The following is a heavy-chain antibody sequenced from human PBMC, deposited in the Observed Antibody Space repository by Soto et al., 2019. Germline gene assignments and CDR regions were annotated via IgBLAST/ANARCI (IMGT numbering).Heavy chain of an antibody. V-gene: IGHV3-30*18. CDR3: AKEENQRYDVDQ. J-gene: IGHJ6*02. D-gene: IGHD1-1*01. Sequence: QVQLVESGGGVVQPGGSLTISCVGSGFNFANFGIQWIRQAPGKGLEWVAIISRDGRGEHFADSVKGRFAISKDNSKNTVYLQMTGLRPDDTAGYHCAKEENQRYDVDQWGQGTAVTVS. CDR1: GFNFANFG. CDR2: ISRDGRGE.